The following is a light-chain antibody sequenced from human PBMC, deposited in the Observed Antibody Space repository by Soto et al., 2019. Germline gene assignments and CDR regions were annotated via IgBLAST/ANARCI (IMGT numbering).Light chain of an antibody. V-gene: IGLV1-40*01. CDR2: DXN. CDR3: QSYDSTLSARYV. J-gene: IGLJ1*01. CDR1: SSNIGGGYD. Sequence: QSVLTQPPSVSGPPGQRVTISCTGSSSNIGGGYDVHWYQQLPGTAPKLLIXDXNXXXXGXPDRFSGSKSGTSASLAITGLQAEDEADYYCQSYDSTLSARYVFGTGTKVTVL.